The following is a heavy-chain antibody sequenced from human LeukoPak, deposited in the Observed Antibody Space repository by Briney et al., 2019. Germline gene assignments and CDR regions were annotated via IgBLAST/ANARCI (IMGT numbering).Heavy chain of an antibody. Sequence: GGSLRLSCAASGFTFSSYWMHWVRQAPRKGLVWASRISTDGYTTDYADFVQGRFTASRDSTKNTWSLEMNSLRAEDTAVYYCVVGGSPGYWGQGTLVTVSS. D-gene: IGHD2-15*01. CDR1: GFTFSSYW. V-gene: IGHV3-74*01. J-gene: IGHJ4*02. CDR2: ISTDGYTT. CDR3: VVGGSPGY.